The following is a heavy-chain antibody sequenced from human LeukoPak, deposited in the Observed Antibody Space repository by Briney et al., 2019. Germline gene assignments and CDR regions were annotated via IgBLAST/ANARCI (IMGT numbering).Heavy chain of an antibody. Sequence: SETLSLTCTVSGGSISSYYWSWIRQPPGKGLEWIGYIYYSGSTNYNPSLKSRVTISVDTSKNQFSLKLSSVTAADTAVYYCARGYVYGVPQGGWGQGTLVTVSS. CDR2: IYYSGST. D-gene: IGHD4-17*01. CDR1: GGSISSYY. V-gene: IGHV4-59*01. J-gene: IGHJ4*02. CDR3: ARGYVYGVPQGG.